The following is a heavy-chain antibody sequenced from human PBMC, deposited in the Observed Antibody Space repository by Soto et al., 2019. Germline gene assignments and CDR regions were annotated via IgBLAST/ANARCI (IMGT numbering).Heavy chain of an antibody. CDR3: AWQGRGNNDVCGV. Sequence: PVGSLRLSCVASNFTFNTAWMTWVRQAPGKGLEWVGQFKKKADGQTLDYAAPVKGRFSISRDESKNTLYLQMDGLKTEDTAIYYWAWQGRGNNDVCGVWGRGTTVTVDS. J-gene: IGHJ6*04. CDR1: NFTFNTAW. V-gene: IGHV3-15*07. D-gene: IGHD3-16*01. CDR2: FKKKADGQTL.